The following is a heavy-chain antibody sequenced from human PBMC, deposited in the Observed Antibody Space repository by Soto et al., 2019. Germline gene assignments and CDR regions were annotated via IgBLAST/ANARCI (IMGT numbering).Heavy chain of an antibody. CDR2: IYYSGNT. D-gene: IGHD3-16*01. Sequence: QVQLQESGPGLVKPSQTLSLTCTVSGGSTSSDNYWSWIRQHPGKGLEWIGHIYYSGNTDYNPSLKSRLALSIDTSKNQFSLKLSSVTAADTAVYFCAREGGESSDGLYYFDSWGQGSLVTVSS. V-gene: IGHV4-30-4*01. CDR1: GGSTSSDNY. CDR3: AREGGESSDGLYYFDS. J-gene: IGHJ4*02.